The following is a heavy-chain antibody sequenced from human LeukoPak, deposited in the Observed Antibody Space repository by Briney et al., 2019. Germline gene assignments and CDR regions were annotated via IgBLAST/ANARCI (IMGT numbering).Heavy chain of an antibody. CDR3: KKDGVWEWLNCFAP. D-gene: IGHD3-3*01. V-gene: IGHV3-74*01. CDR1: GFTFSSYW. Sequence: PGGSLRLSCAASGFTFSSYWMHWVRQAPGKGLVWVSRINSNGRSTNYADSVKGRFTISRDNAKNTLYLQMNSLRAEDTAVYYCKKDGVWEWLNCFAPWGQETLVTVSS. CDR2: INSNGRST. J-gene: IGHJ5*02.